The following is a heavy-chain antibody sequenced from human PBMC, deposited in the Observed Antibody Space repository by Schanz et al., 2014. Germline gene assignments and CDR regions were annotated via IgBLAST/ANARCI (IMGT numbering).Heavy chain of an antibody. CDR2: ISGSGGST. CDR3: AASSGWHPSTDY. CDR1: GFPFSDYF. D-gene: IGHD6-19*01. J-gene: IGHJ4*02. V-gene: IGHV3-11*01. Sequence: VQLAESGGGLVQPGGSLRLSCTASGFPFSDYFMAWIRQPPGRGLEWVSAISGSGGSTYYADSVKGRFTISRDNAKSSLHLQMNSLRVEDTAVYYCAASSGWHPSTDYWGQGTLVTVSS.